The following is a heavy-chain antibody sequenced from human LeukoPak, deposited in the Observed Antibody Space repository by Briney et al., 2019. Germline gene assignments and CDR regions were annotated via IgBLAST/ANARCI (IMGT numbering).Heavy chain of an antibody. CDR1: EFTFSSYS. J-gene: IGHJ4*02. D-gene: IGHD6-13*01. CDR3: AKEYGSRWADGDFDY. Sequence: GGSLRLSCAASEFTFSSYSMNWVRQAPGKGLEWVSSISSSSSYIYYADSVKGRFTISRDNAKNSLYLQMNSLRAEDTALYYCAKEYGSRWADGDFDYWGQGTLDTVSS. CDR2: ISSSSSYI. V-gene: IGHV3-21*04.